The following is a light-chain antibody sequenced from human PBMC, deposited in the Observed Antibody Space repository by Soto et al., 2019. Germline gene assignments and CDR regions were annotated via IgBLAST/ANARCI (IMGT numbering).Light chain of an antibody. J-gene: IGKJ4*01. V-gene: IGKV1-39*01. CDR2: AAS. CDR3: QQSYTAPLT. CDR1: QSISTY. Sequence: DIQMTQSPSSLSASVGDRVTITCRASQSISTYLNWYQQKPGKAPNLLIFAASTLQCGVPSRFSGSGSGTDFTLTIRSLQPEDFATYYCQQSYTAPLTFGGGTKV.